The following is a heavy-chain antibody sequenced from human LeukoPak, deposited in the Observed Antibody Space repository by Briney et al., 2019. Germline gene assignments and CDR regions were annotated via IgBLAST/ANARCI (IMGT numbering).Heavy chain of an antibody. CDR1: GFTFSSYA. CDR2: ISGGGGST. J-gene: IGHJ4*02. Sequence: GGSLRLSCAASGFTFSSYAMSWVRQAPGKGLEWVSSISGGGGSTYYADSVKGRFTISRDNSKNTLYVQMNSVRAEDTAVYYCAKGPSIFGVVIIAEYYFDYWGQGTLVTVSS. D-gene: IGHD3-3*01. V-gene: IGHV3-23*01. CDR3: AKGPSIFGVVIIAEYYFDY.